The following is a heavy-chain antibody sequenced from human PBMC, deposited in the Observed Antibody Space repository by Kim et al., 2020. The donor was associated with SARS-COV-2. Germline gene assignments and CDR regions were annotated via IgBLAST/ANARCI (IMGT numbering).Heavy chain of an antibody. CDR2: ISVYSGDT. D-gene: IGHD6-19*01. Sequence: ASVKVSCKASGYTFTNYGLSWVRPAPGQGLEWMGWISVYSGDTNNAQKLQGRLTMTTDTSTRTAYMELRSLRSDDTAMYYCARVDSSGWFMDYWGQGTLVTVSS. CDR1: GYTFTNYG. CDR3: ARVDSSGWFMDY. J-gene: IGHJ4*02. V-gene: IGHV1-18*01.